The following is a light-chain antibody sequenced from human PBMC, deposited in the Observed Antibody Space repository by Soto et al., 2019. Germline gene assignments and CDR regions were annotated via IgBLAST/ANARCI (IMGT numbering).Light chain of an antibody. Sequence: QSALTQPRSVSGSPGQSVTISCTGTSNDVGGYNYVSWYQQHPGKAPKLLISDVNKRPSGVPDRFSGSKSGNTASLILSGLQAEDEADYYCCSYAGSSTGVFGGGTKLTVL. CDR1: SNDVGGYNY. CDR2: DVN. V-gene: IGLV2-11*01. CDR3: CSYAGSSTGV. J-gene: IGLJ3*02.